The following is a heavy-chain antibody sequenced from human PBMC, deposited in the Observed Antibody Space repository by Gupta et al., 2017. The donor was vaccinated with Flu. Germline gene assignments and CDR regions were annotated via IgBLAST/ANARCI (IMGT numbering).Heavy chain of an antibody. J-gene: IGHJ4*02. CDR2: ISYDGSNK. V-gene: IGHV3-30*18. Sequence: QVQLVESGGGVVQPGRSLRLSCAASGFTFSSYGMHWVRQAPGKGLEWVAVISYDGSNKYYADSVKGRFTISRDNSKNTLYLQMNSLRAEDTAVYYCAKDEEEGDTMVRGCFDYWGQGTLVTVSS. CDR3: AKDEEEGDTMVRGCFDY. D-gene: IGHD3-10*01. CDR1: GFTFSSYG.